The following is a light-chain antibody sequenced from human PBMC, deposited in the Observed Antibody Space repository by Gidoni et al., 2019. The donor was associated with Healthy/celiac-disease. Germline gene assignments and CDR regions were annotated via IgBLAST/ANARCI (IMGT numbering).Light chain of an antibody. J-gene: IGKJ2*01. CDR1: QSISSW. Sequence: DIPLTQSLSTLSASVGDRVTITCRASQSISSWLAWYQQKPGKAPKLLIYKESSLESGVPSRFSGSGSGTEFTLTISSLQPDDFATYYCQQYNSYSYTFGQGTKLEIK. CDR2: KES. V-gene: IGKV1-5*03. CDR3: QQYNSYSYT.